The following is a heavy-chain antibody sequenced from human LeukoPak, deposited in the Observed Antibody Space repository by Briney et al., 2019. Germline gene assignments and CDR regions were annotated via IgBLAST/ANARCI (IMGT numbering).Heavy chain of an antibody. CDR3: TSDSSGYYYGHY. V-gene: IGHV3-15*01. Sequence: GGSLRLSCAASGFXFSNAWISWVRQAPGKGLEWVGRIKSKTDGGTTDYAAPVKGRFIISRDDSKNTLYLQMNSLKIEDTAVYYCTSDSSGYYYGHYWGQGTLVTVSS. D-gene: IGHD3-22*01. CDR1: GFXFSNAW. CDR2: IKSKTDGGTT. J-gene: IGHJ4*02.